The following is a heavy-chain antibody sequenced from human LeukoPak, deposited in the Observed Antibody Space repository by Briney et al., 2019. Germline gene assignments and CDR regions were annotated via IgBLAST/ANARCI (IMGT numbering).Heavy chain of an antibody. CDR3: ARGFAVTCDY. Sequence: ASVKVSCKASGYTFIDYYMHWVRQAPGQGLEWMGWINPNSGGTDYAQKFQGRVTMTRDTSISTAYMELSSLRSEDTAVYYCARGFAVTCDYWGQGTLVTVSS. V-gene: IGHV1-2*02. CDR1: GYTFIDYY. J-gene: IGHJ4*02. CDR2: INPNSGGT. D-gene: IGHD4-11*01.